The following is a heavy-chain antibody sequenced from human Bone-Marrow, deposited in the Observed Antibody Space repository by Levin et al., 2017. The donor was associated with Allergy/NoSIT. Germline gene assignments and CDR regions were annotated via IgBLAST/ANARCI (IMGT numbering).Heavy chain of an antibody. CDR1: GYTFTSFG. V-gene: IGHV1-18*01. J-gene: IGHJ6*03. CDR3: ARRFQSHYYYYMDV. D-gene: IGHD2-21*01. Sequence: ASVKVSCKASGYTFTSFGLSWVRQAPGEGLEWMGWITPYNGNTDSAQKFQDRVTMTTDTSTNTAYMELRSLRSEDTAVYYCARRFQSHYYYYMDVWGKGTTVTVSS. CDR2: ITPYNGNT.